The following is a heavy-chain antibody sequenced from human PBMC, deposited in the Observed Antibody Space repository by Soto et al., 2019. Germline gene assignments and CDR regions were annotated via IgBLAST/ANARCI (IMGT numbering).Heavy chain of an antibody. V-gene: IGHV3-73*01. Sequence: PGGSLRLSCAASGFTFSGSAMHWVRQASGKGLEWVGRIRSKANSYATAYAASVKGRFTISRDDSKNTAYLQMNSLRAEDTAVYYCARRSGVAGTPYYYYGMDVWGQGTTVTVSS. CDR1: GFTFSGSA. J-gene: IGHJ6*02. CDR2: IRSKANSYAT. D-gene: IGHD6-19*01. CDR3: ARRSGVAGTPYYYYGMDV.